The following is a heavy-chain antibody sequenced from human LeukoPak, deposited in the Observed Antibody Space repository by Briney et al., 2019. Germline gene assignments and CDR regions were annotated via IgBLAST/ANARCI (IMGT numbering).Heavy chain of an antibody. J-gene: IGHJ5*02. CDR1: GFTFSSYA. CDR2: ISGSGDNT. CDR3: GKHYSSSWYNWFDP. V-gene: IGHV3-23*01. D-gene: IGHD6-13*01. Sequence: GGSLRLSCAASGFTFSSYAVTWVRQAPGKGLEWVSVISGSGDNTYYADSVKGRFTVSRDNSKNTLYLQMNSLRAEDTAVYYCGKHYSSSWYNWFDPWGQGTLVTVSS.